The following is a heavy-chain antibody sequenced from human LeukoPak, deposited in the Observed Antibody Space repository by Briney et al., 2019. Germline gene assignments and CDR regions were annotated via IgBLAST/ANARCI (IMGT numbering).Heavy chain of an antibody. CDR3: ARVTGYMIEDYFDY. CDR2: IYTSGST. Sequence: SETLSLTCTVSGGSISSYYWSWIRQPAGKGLEWIGRIYTSGSTNYNPSLKSRVTMSVDTSKNQFSLKLSSVTAADTAIYYCARVTGYMIEDYFDYWGQGTLVTVSS. V-gene: IGHV4-4*07. J-gene: IGHJ4*02. D-gene: IGHD3-22*01. CDR1: GGSISSYY.